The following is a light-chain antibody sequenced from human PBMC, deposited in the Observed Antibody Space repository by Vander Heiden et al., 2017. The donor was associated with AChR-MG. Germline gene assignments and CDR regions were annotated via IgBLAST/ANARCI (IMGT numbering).Light chain of an antibody. V-gene: IGKV3-20*01. CDR3: QFYGGA. Sequence: EIVLTQSPGTLSLSPGERATLSCMASQTISSNDLTWYQQKPGQAPRLLSFAASSRATGIPEWFSGSGSGTEFTLTINGLEPGDFAVYYCQFYGGAFGGGTKVEIK. CDR2: AAS. CDR1: QTISSND. J-gene: IGKJ4*01.